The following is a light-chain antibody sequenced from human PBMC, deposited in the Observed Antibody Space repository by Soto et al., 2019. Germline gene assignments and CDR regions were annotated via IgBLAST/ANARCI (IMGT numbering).Light chain of an antibody. CDR1: SSDVGGYNY. CDR3: SAYAGRTTWV. V-gene: IGLV2-8*01. Sequence: QSAPTQPPSASGSPGQSVTFSCTGTSSDVGGYNYVYWYQQYPGKAPKLMIYEVYKRHAGVPDRFSGSPSGNTASLTVSGLQPQDEADSYCSAYAGRTTWVFGGGTKLTVL. CDR2: EVY. J-gene: IGLJ3*02.